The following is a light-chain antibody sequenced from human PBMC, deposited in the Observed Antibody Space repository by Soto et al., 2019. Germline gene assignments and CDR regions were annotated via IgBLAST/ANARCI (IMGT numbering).Light chain of an antibody. V-gene: IGKV3-15*01. CDR1: QSVGTN. CDR2: DAS. Sequence: EIVTTQSPATLSVSPGESVTLSCRASQSVGTNFAWYQQQPGQAPRLLIYDASTRATGVPARFSGSGSGTEFTLTISSLQSQDFAVYYCHQYYKWPLTFGGGTKVEI. J-gene: IGKJ4*01. CDR3: HQYYKWPLT.